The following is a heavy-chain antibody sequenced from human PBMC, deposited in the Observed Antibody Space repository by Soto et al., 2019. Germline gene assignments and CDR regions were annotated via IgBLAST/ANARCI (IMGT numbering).Heavy chain of an antibody. V-gene: IGHV3-23*01. Sequence: EGQLLQSGGGLVQPAESLRLSCTASGFTFSSSGMSWVRQAPGKGLEWVSSISIRGDYRYYGDSGKGRFTMSRDNSKNTLYLQMSSLLTKDTTLNYSAMHAGFDSWGQGKMVGVSS. J-gene: IGHJ3*01. D-gene: IGHD6-13*01. CDR2: ISIRGDYR. CDR3: AMHAGFDS. CDR1: GFTFSSSG.